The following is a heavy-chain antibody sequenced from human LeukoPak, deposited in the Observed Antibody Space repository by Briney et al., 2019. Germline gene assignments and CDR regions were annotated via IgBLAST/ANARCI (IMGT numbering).Heavy chain of an antibody. CDR3: ARDQWLVL. D-gene: IGHD6-19*01. CDR2: IKQDGSEK. V-gene: IGHV3-7*01. CDR1: GLTFSREW. J-gene: IGHJ4*02. Sequence: SLSLSCVSDGLTFSREWRVGVGQAPGKELEWVANIKQDGSEKYYVDSVKGRFTISRDNAKNSLYLQMNSLRAEDTAVYYCARDQWLVLWGQGTLVTVSS.